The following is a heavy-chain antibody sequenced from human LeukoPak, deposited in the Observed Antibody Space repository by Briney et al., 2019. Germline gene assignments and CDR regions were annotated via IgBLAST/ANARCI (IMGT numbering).Heavy chain of an antibody. D-gene: IGHD5-12*01. J-gene: IGHJ4*02. CDR2: IYHSGST. CDR3: ASQGRYSGL. CDR1: GYSISSGYY. V-gene: IGHV4-38-2*01. Sequence: PSETLSLTCAVSGYSISSGYYWGWIRQPPGKGLEWIGSIYHSGSTYYNPSLKSRVTISVDTSKNQFSLKLSSVTAADTAVYYCASQGRYSGLWGQGTLVTVSS.